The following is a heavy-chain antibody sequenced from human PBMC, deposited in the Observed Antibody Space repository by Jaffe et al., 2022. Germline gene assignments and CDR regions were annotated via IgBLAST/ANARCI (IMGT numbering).Heavy chain of an antibody. Sequence: QLQLQESGPGLVKPPETLSLTCTVSGGSVSDTDYYWGWIRQPPGKGLEWIGHLHYSGRTYYNPSLESRVIMSVGTSNNQFSLRLSPVTATDTAVYYCVRYSGGWDYWGQGSLVTVSS. CDR1: GGSVSDTDYY. D-gene: IGHD2-15*01. CDR2: LHYSGRT. CDR3: VRYSGGWDY. V-gene: IGHV4-39*01. J-gene: IGHJ4*02.